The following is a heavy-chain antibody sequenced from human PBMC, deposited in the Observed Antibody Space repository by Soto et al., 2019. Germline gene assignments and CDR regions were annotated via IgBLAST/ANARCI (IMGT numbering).Heavy chain of an antibody. CDR3: ARDSEAAAGTREFDY. Sequence: QVQLQESGPGLVKPSQTLSLTCTVSGGPISSGGYYWSWIRQHPGKGLEWIGYIYYSGSTYYNPSLKSRVTISVDTSKNQFSLKLSSVTAADTAVYYCARDSEAAAGTREFDYWGQGTLVTVSS. V-gene: IGHV4-31*03. D-gene: IGHD6-13*01. CDR2: IYYSGST. J-gene: IGHJ4*02. CDR1: GGPISSGGYY.